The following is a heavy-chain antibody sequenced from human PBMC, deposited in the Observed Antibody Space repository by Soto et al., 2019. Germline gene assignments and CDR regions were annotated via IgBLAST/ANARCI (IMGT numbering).Heavy chain of an antibody. Sequence: SETLSLTCTVSGGSISSYYWSWIRQPPGKGLEWIGYIYYSGSTNYNPSLKSRVTISVDTSKNQFSLKLSSVTAADTAVYYCARENYYDSSGYSNWFDPWGQGTLVTVS. J-gene: IGHJ5*02. D-gene: IGHD3-22*01. CDR2: IYYSGST. V-gene: IGHV4-59*01. CDR3: ARENYYDSSGYSNWFDP. CDR1: GGSISSYY.